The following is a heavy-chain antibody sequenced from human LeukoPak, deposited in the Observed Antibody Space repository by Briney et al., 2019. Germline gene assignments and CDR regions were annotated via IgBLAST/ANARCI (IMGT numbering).Heavy chain of an antibody. CDR1: GGSISSYY. V-gene: IGHV4-59*01. D-gene: IGHD5-12*01. Sequence: SETLSLTCTVSGGSISSYYWSWIRQPPGKGLEWIGYIYYSGSTNYNPSLKSRVTISVDTSKNQFSLMLSSVTAADTAVYYCARGPDPVATLGPTTYGMDVWGQGTTVTVSS. CDR3: ARGPDPVATLGPTTYGMDV. CDR2: IYYSGST. J-gene: IGHJ6*02.